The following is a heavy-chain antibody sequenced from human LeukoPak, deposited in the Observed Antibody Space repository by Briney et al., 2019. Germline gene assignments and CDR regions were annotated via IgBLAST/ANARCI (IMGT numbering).Heavy chain of an antibody. CDR2: IYYSGST. J-gene: IGHJ6*03. CDR1: GGSISSSGYY. CDR3: ARDVGRDYYYYYMDV. Sequence: PSETLSLTCTVSGGSISSSGYYWGWIRQPPGKGLEWIASIYYSGSTYYNPSLKSRVTISVDTSKNQLSLKLSSLTAADTAVYYCARDVGRDYYYYYMDVWGKGTTVTVSS. D-gene: IGHD2-15*01. V-gene: IGHV4-39*02.